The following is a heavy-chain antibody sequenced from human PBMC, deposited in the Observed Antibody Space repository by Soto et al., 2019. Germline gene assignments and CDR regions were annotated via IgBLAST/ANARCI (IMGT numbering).Heavy chain of an antibody. CDR1: GGSISSYY. Sequence: SETLSLTCSVSGGSISSYYWSWIRQHPGKGLEWIGYIYYSGSTYYNPSLKSRVTISVDTSMNQFSLKLSSVTAADTAVYYCASPKIAFYNWFDPWGQGTLVTVSS. CDR3: ASPKIAFYNWFDP. J-gene: IGHJ5*02. V-gene: IGHV4-59*04. CDR2: IYYSGST. D-gene: IGHD3-3*02.